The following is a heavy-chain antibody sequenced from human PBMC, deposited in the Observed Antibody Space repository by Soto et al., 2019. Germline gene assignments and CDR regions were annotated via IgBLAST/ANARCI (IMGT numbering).Heavy chain of an antibody. CDR2: ISSSGSTI. CDR3: SRAFSATSYYCGMDV. CDR1: GFTFSDYY. Sequence: QVQLVESGGGLVKPGGSLRLSCAASGFTFSDYYMSWIRQAPGKGLEWVSYISSSGSTIYYADSVKGRFTISRDNAKNSLYLQMNSLRAADKAVYYCSRAFSATSYYCGMDVWGQGTTVTVSS. D-gene: IGHD1-1*01. J-gene: IGHJ6*02. V-gene: IGHV3-11*01.